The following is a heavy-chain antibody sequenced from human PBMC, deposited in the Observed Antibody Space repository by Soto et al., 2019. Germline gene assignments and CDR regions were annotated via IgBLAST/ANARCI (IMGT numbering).Heavy chain of an antibody. V-gene: IGHV3-74*01. D-gene: IGHD5-18*01. J-gene: IGHJ4*02. CDR2: INGDGSTT. Sequence: EVQLVESGGGLVQPGGSLRLSCSASGFTLSSYWMHWIRQAPGKGLVWVSRINGDGSTTSYADSVKGRFTISRDNAKNTQYLQMYSLRAEDTAVYFCASARGDTAMVMAFGGQGTLVTVSS. CDR1: GFTLSSYW. CDR3: ASARGDTAMVMAF.